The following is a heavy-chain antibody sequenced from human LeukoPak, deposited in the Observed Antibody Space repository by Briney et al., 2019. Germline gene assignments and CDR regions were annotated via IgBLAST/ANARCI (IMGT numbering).Heavy chain of an antibody. CDR1: GFTFSTYA. Sequence: GGSLRLSCAASGFTFSTYAMSWVRQAPGKGLEWVSAISDSGDGTYYADSVKGRFTISRDNSKNTLYLQMNSLRAEDSAVYYCAKDSRGSSVRVFDFWAQGTLVTVSS. V-gene: IGHV3-23*01. CDR2: ISDSGDGT. J-gene: IGHJ4*02. CDR3: AKDSRGSSVRVFDF. D-gene: IGHD5/OR15-5a*01.